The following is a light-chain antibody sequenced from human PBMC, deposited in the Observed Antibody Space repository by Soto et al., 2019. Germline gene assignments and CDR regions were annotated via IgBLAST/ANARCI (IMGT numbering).Light chain of an antibody. V-gene: IGLV2-14*03. CDR3: SSFTSNRIEV. CDR2: GVT. J-gene: IGLJ1*01. CDR1: HNDIGTYDY. Sequence: QSVLTQPTSVSGSPGQSITISCTGNHNDIGTYDYVSWYQQHPGRAPRLLIHGVTTRPSGISGRFSASKSGLTAFLTISGLQPEDEADYYCSSFTSNRIEVFGPGTKGTVL.